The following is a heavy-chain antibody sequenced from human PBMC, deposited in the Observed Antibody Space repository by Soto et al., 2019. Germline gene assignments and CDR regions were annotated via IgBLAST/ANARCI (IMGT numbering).Heavy chain of an antibody. V-gene: IGHV1-2*02. CDR3: ARAGLRTLELATTY. J-gene: IGHJ4*02. D-gene: IGHD5-12*01. Sequence: ASVKVSCKASRYTFTDYYMHWVRQSPGQGLEWMGWIHPNSGVTKFPQKFQGRVIMTRDTSISTVYMELSRLTSDDTAVYYCARAGLRTLELATTYWAQGTLVTVSS. CDR1: RYTFTDYY. CDR2: IHPNSGVT.